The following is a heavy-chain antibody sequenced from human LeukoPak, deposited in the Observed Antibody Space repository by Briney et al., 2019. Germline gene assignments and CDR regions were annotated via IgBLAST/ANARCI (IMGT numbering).Heavy chain of an antibody. V-gene: IGHV3-21*01. D-gene: IGHD2-2*01. Sequence: GGSLRLSCAASGFTFSSYSMNWVRQAPGKGLEWVSSISSSISYIYYADSVKGRFTISRDNAKNSLYLQMNSLRGEDTAVYYCARAAVVVPAASSYYYYMDVWGKGTTVTVSS. CDR2: ISSSISYI. CDR1: GFTFSSYS. J-gene: IGHJ6*03. CDR3: ARAAVVVPAASSYYYYMDV.